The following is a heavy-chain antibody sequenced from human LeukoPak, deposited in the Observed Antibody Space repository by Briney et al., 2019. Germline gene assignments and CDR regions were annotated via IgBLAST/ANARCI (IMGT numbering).Heavy chain of an antibody. Sequence: ASVKVSCKASGYTFTSYGISWVRQAPGQGLEWMGWISAYNGNTNYAQKFQGRVTMTRDTSISTAYMELSRLRSDDTAVYYCARDPGWNYVGDWGQGTLVTVSS. CDR3: ARDPGWNYVGD. CDR1: GYTFTSYG. CDR2: ISAYNGNT. J-gene: IGHJ4*02. D-gene: IGHD1-7*01. V-gene: IGHV1-18*01.